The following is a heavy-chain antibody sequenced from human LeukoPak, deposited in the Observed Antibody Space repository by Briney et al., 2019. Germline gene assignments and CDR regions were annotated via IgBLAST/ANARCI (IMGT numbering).Heavy chain of an antibody. V-gene: IGHV1-8*01. CDR1: GYTFTSYD. J-gene: IGHJ6*03. Sequence: ASVKVSCKASGYTFTSYDINWVRQATGQGLEWMGWVNPNSGNTGYAQKFQGRVTMTRNTSISTAYMELSSLRSEDTAVYYCARGPYSSGWYRQLSSFYYYYMDVWGKGTTVTISS. CDR3: ARGPYSSGWYRQLSSFYYYYMDV. CDR2: VNPNSGNT. D-gene: IGHD6-19*01.